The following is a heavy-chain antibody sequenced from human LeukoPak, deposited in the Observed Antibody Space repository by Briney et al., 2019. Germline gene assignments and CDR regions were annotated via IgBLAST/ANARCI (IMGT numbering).Heavy chain of an antibody. Sequence: PSETLSLTCTVSGGSISSGGYYWSWIRQPPGKGLEWIGYIYHSGSTYYNPSLKSRVTISVDRSKNQFSLKLSSVTAADTAVYYCARDRVPAAPRDAFDIWGQGTMVTVSS. J-gene: IGHJ3*02. CDR1: GGSISSGGYY. D-gene: IGHD2-2*01. CDR3: ARDRVPAAPRDAFDI. CDR2: IYHSGST. V-gene: IGHV4-30-2*01.